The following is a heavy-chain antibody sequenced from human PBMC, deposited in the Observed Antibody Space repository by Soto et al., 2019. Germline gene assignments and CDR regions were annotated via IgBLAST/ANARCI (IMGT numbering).Heavy chain of an antibody. Sequence: MLLSCPPSRFCFSTYSMHSVRQGPATGLVWVARINSDGSSPSSADSVKGRFPISRENAKNTRYLQRNSLRAEDTGVYYCARGYSCGLGSWGQGTVVSVSS. J-gene: IGHJ4*02. V-gene: IGHV3-74*01. CDR3: ARGYSCGLGS. CDR2: INSDGSSP. D-gene: IGHD6-19*01. CDR1: RFCFSTYS.